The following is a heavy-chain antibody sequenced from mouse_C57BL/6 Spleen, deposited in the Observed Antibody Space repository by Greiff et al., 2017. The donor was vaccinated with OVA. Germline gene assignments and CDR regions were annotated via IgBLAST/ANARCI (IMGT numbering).Heavy chain of an antibody. J-gene: IGHJ2*01. CDR3: ARGGNWEGHYFDY. D-gene: IGHD4-1*01. CDR2: FHPYNDDT. Sequence: QVQLQQSGAELVKPGASVKMSCKASGYTFTTYPIEWMKQNHGKSLEWIGNFHPYNDDTKYNEKFKGKATLTVEKSSSKVYLELRRLTSDVCAVFYCARGGNWEGHYFDYWGQGTTLTVSS. CDR1: GYTFTTYP. V-gene: IGHV1-47*01.